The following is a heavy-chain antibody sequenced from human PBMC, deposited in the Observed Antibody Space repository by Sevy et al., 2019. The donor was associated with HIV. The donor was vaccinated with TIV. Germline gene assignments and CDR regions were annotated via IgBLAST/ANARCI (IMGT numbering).Heavy chain of an antibody. V-gene: IGHV3-73*01. CDR3: SIYYDIRAFDS. Sequence: GGSLRLSCAGSGFTFSDAAIHWVRQASGKGLEWLGRIRDKANNYATAYAASVEDRFSISRNDLKDTAYMQMNSLRTEDAAMYYCSIYYDIRAFDSWGQGTQVTVSS. CDR2: IRDKANNYAT. D-gene: IGHD3-22*01. J-gene: IGHJ4*02. CDR1: GFTFSDAA.